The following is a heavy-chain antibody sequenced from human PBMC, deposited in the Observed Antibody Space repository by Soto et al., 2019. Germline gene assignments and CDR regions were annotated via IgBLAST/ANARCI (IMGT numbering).Heavy chain of an antibody. CDR1: GGSMSEYF. J-gene: IGHJ4*02. Sequence: ETLSLTCTVSGGSMSEYFWSWIRQSPGKGLEWIGYVYYLGSTDYNPSLKSRVTISVDTSKRQFSLKLSSVTVADTAVYYCARDGYDGSGSPYPAYWGPGAQVTVSS. CDR2: VYYLGST. CDR3: ARDGYDGSGSPYPAY. D-gene: IGHD3-10*01. V-gene: IGHV4-59*01.